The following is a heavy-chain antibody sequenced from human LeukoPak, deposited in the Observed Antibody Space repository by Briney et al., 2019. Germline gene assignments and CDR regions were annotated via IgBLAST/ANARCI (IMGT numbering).Heavy chain of an antibody. V-gene: IGHV4-59*01. CDR1: GGSISNYQ. Sequence: PSKTLSLTCTVSGGSISNYQWSWMRQPPEKGLEWIGYIYYSGSTNYNPSLKSRVTISVDTSKNQFSLKLSSVTAADTAVYYCARRYYYDSSGYYRDAFDIWGQGTMVTVSS. D-gene: IGHD3-22*01. J-gene: IGHJ3*02. CDR3: ARRYYYDSSGYYRDAFDI. CDR2: IYYSGST.